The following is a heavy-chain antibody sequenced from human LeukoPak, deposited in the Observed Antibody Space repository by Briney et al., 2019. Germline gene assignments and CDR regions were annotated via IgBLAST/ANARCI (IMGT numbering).Heavy chain of an antibody. Sequence: GGSLRLSCAASGFTFSNYGMHWVRQAPGKGLEWVAFIRYDGNNKYYADSVKGRFTISRDNSKNTLYLQMNSLRAEDTAVYYCARERMERHGGNSRWFDPWGQGTLVTVSS. J-gene: IGHJ5*02. CDR1: GFTFSNYG. V-gene: IGHV3-30*02. CDR2: IRYDGNNK. CDR3: ARERMERHGGNSRWFDP. D-gene: IGHD4-23*01.